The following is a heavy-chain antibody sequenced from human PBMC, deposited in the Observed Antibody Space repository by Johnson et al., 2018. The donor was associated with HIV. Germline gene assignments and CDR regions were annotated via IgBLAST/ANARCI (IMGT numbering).Heavy chain of an antibody. V-gene: IGHV3-23*04. D-gene: IGHD5-18*01. J-gene: IGHJ3*02. Sequence: VQLVESGGGLVQPGGSLRLSCAASGFTFDDYGMSWVRQAPGRGLEWVSTFSGSGGSTYYADSVKGRFTISRDNSKNTLYLQINSLRPEDTAVYYCARLPSGYSRDDLDIWGQGTMVTVSS. CDR1: GFTFDDYG. CDR3: ARLPSGYSRDDLDI. CDR2: FSGSGGST.